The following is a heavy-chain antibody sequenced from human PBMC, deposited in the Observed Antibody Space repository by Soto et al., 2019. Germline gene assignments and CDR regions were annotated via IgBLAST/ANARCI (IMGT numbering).Heavy chain of an antibody. CDR2: FIPIFGTA. D-gene: IGHD4-17*01. CDR1: GGTFSSYA. J-gene: IGHJ6*02. Sequence: QVQLVQSGAEVKKPGSSVKVSCKASGGTFSSYAISWVRQAPGHGLEWMGGFIPIFGTANYAQKFQGRVTITAGESTSTVYMEVNRLRSEDTAVYYCARDVSTTGYGMDVWGQGTTVTVSS. V-gene: IGHV1-69*01. CDR3: ARDVSTTGYGMDV.